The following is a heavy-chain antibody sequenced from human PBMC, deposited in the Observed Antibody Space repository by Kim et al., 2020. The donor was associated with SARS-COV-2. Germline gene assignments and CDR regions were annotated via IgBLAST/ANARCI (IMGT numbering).Heavy chain of an antibody. D-gene: IGHD2-15*01. J-gene: IGHJ4*02. CDR2: ISYDGSEK. CDR1: GFTLSSYA. Sequence: GGSLRLSCAASGFTLSSYAMHWVRQAPGRGMEWVAVISYDGSEKQYVDSVKGRFTISRDSSKNSLYLQMNSLRAEDTAVYYCARGYCSGGNCPPYFDCWGQGTLVTVSS. V-gene: IGHV3-30*04. CDR3: ARGYCSGGNCPPYFDC.